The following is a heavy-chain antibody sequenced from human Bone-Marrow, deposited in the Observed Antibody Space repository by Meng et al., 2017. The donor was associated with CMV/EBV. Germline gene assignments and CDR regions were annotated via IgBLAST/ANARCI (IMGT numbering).Heavy chain of an antibody. CDR2: IYYSGST. D-gene: IGHD3-3*01. CDR3: ASTEYDFWSGSDY. J-gene: IGHJ4*02. V-gene: IGHV4-59*08. CDR1: GGSISSYY. Sequence: SETLSLTCTVSGGSISSYYWSWIRQPPGKGLEWIGYIYYSGSTNYNPSLKSRVTISVDTSKNQFSLKLSSVTAADTAVYYCASTEYDFWSGSDYWGQGTLVTVSS.